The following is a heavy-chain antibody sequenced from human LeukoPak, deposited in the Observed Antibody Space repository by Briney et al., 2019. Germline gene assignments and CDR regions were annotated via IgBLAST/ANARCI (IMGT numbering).Heavy chain of an antibody. D-gene: IGHD6-19*01. J-gene: IGHJ5*02. CDR3: AIPPRAGTWEGFWFDL. CDR1: GFTFSDYY. V-gene: IGHV3-11*01. CDR2: INNSGITI. Sequence: KTGGSLRLSCAASGFTFSDYYMSWIRQAPGKGLEWVSYINNSGITIYYADSVKGRFTISRDNAKNSLYLQMNSLRSEDTAVYYCAIPPRAGTWEGFWFDLWGQGTLVTVSS.